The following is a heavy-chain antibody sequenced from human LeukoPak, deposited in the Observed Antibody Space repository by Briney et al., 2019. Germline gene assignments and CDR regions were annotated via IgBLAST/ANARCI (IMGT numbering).Heavy chain of an antibody. V-gene: IGHV1-8*01. J-gene: IGHJ4*02. Sequence: ASVKVSCKASGYTLTSYDINWVRQATGQGLEWMGWMNPNSGNTGYAQKFQGRVTMTRNTSISTAYMELSSLRSEDTAVYYCARLRPNYYGSALEFDYWGQGTLVTVSS. CDR1: GYTLTSYD. CDR2: MNPNSGNT. D-gene: IGHD3-10*01. CDR3: ARLRPNYYGSALEFDY.